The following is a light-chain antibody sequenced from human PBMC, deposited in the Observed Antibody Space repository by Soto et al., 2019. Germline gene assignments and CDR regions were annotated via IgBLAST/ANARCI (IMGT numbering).Light chain of an antibody. J-gene: IGKJ1*01. CDR3: MQGTPWPPT. CDR1: QSLVYSDGNAY. V-gene: IGKV2-30*01. Sequence: VVMTQSPLSLPVTLGQPASISCRSSQSLVYSDGNAYLTWFHQRPGQSPRRLIYKASNRDSGVXDXXSGIGSGTDFTLQINRVDAEDVGLYYCMQGTPWPPTFGRGTRVEIK. CDR2: KAS.